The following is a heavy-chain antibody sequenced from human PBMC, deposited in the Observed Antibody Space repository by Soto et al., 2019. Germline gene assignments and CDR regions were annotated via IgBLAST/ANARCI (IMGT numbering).Heavy chain of an antibody. V-gene: IGHV3-30-3*01. CDR2: ISYDGSNK. J-gene: IGHJ4*02. CDR3: ARDMGTTNDEYYYDSSGYPDY. CDR1: GFTFSSYA. D-gene: IGHD3-22*01. Sequence: GGSLRLSCAASGFTFSSYAMHWVRQAPGKGLEWVAVISYDGSNKYYADSVKGRFTISRDSSKNTLYLQMNSLRAEDTAVYYCARDMGTTNDEYYYDSSGYPDYWGQGTLVTVSS.